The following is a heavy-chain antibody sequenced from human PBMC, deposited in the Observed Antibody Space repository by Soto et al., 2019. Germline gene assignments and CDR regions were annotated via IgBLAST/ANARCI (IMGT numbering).Heavy chain of an antibody. CDR2: INDDSGDT. D-gene: IGHD3-9*01. CDR3: ATRDYDILTGYLHI. V-gene: IGHV1-2*02. CDR1: EHTSTIYY. J-gene: IGHJ1*01. Sequence: QAHLVQSGAEVRKPGASVKVSCQALEHTSTIYYIHWVRQARGQGLAWMGWINDDSGDTTYAEDFRGRVTFTRDTSTSTFHMELSRLRLDDTAMYFCATRDYDILTGYLHIWGQGTLITVSS.